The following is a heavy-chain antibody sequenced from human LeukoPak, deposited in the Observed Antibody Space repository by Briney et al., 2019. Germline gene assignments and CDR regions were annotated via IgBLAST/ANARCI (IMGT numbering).Heavy chain of an antibody. J-gene: IGHJ6*03. CDR2: IYYSGST. D-gene: IGHD3-10*01. Sequence: PSETLSLTCTVSGGSISSYYWSWIRQPPGKGLEWIGYIYYSGSTNYNPSLKSRVTISVDTSKNQFSLKLSSVTAADTAVYYCARITWTYYYYYYMDVWGKGTTVTVSS. CDR1: GGSISSYY. V-gene: IGHV4-59*01. CDR3: ARITWTYYYYYYMDV.